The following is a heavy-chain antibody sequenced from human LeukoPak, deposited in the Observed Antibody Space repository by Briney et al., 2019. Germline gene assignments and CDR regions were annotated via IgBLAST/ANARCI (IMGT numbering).Heavy chain of an antibody. D-gene: IGHD6-13*01. CDR2: IYWDDDK. V-gene: IGHV2-5*02. J-gene: IGHJ5*02. CDR3: AHSLFGIAAAADWFDP. CDR1: GFSLSTSGVG. Sequence: SGPTLVNPTQTLTPTCTFSGFSLSTSGVGVGWIRQPPGKALEWLALIYWDDDKRYSPSLKSRLTITKDTSKNQVVLTMTNMDPVDTATYYCAHSLFGIAAAADWFDPWGQGTLVTVSS.